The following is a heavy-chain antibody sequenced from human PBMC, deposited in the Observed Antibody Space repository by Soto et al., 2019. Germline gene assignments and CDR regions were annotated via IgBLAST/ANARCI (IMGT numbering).Heavy chain of an antibody. CDR1: GYTFTNFG. CDR3: TRETTMVTENAFDI. J-gene: IGHJ3*02. D-gene: IGHD2-21*02. Sequence: ASVKVSCKASGYTFTNFGISWVRQAPGQGLEWMGWISAYNGNTNYAQKFQGWVTMTRDTSISTAYMDLSRLRSDDTAVYYCTRETTMVTENAFDIWGQGTMVTVSS. V-gene: IGHV1-18*01. CDR2: ISAYNGNT.